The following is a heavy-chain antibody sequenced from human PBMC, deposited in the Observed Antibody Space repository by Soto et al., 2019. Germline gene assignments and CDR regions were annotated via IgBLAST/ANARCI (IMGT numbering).Heavy chain of an antibody. CDR3: ARLSPARGGSATDY. Sequence: ASVKVSCKASGYTFTSYYMHWVRQAPGQGLEWMGIINPSGGSTSYAQKFQGRVTMTRDTSTSTVYMELSSLRSEDTSVYYCARLSPARGGSATDYWGQGTLVTVPQ. D-gene: IGHD2-15*01. V-gene: IGHV1-46*03. J-gene: IGHJ4*02. CDR2: INPSGGST. CDR1: GYTFTSYY.